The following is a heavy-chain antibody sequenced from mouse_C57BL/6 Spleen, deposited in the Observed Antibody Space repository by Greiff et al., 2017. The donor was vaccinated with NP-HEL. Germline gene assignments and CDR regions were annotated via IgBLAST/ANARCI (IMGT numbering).Heavy chain of an antibody. Sequence: VQLQQPGAELVMPGASVKLSCKASGYTFPSYWMHWVKQRPGQGLEWIGEIDPSDSYTNYNHKFKGKSTLTVDKSSSTAYMQLSSLTSEDSAVYYCAGLRRGYAMDYWGQGTSVTVSS. CDR2: IDPSDSYT. CDR3: AGLRRGYAMDY. D-gene: IGHD2-4*01. CDR1: GYTFPSYW. V-gene: IGHV1-69*01. J-gene: IGHJ4*01.